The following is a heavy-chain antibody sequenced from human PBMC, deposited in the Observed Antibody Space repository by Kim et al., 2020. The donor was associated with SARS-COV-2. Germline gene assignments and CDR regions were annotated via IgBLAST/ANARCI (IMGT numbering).Heavy chain of an antibody. J-gene: IGHJ1*01. CDR3: ARAPRANFQH. D-gene: IGHD1-26*01. Sequence: SETLSLTCTVSGGSISSSSYYWGWIRQPPGKGLEWIGSIYYSGSTYYNPSLKSRVTISVDTSKNQFSLKLSSVTAADTAVYYCARAPRANFQHWGQGTLVTVSS. V-gene: IGHV4-39*01. CDR1: GGSISSSSYY. CDR2: IYYSGST.